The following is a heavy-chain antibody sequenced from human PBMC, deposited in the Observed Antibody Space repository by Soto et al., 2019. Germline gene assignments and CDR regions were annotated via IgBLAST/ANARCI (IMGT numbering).Heavy chain of an antibody. CDR3: ARDFAYCGGDCQFDY. CDR1: GFTFSSYA. D-gene: IGHD2-21*02. J-gene: IGHJ4*02. Sequence: GGSLRLSCAASGFTFSSYAMSWVRQAPGKGLEWVSAFRGDGTGAHYADSVKGRFTISRDNSKNTLYLHMNSLRAEDTAVYYCARDFAYCGGDCQFDYWGQGTLVTV. V-gene: IGHV3-23*01. CDR2: FRGDGTGA.